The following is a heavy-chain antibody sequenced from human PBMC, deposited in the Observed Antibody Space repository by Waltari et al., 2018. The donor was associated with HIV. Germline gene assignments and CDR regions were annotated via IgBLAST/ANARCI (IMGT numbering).Heavy chain of an antibody. CDR3: ARGDQWGLFMDSYYGLDV. V-gene: IGHV3-7*01. CDR1: TSRFSISR. CDR2: INQDATKK. J-gene: IGHJ6*02. Sequence: PGGGVARPRGSLSLSCAAPTSRFSISRSVWSGQASGKGLELVANINQDATKKNYADSLKGRFSVSRDNCKYSVFLEMNRLRVQDTAVYFCARGDQWGLFMDSYYGLDVWGRGTTVIVSS. D-gene: IGHD1-26*01.